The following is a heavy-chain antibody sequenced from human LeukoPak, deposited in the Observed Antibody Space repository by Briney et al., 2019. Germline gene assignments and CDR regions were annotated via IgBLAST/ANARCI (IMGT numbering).Heavy chain of an antibody. J-gene: IGHJ4*02. CDR2: INHSGST. CDR3: ARTTSGDSYDSSGYRLGYFDY. Sequence: SETLSLTCAVYGGSFSGYYWSWLRQPPGKGLEWIGEINHSGSTNYNPSLKSRVTISVDTSKNQFSLKLSSVTAADTAVYYCARTTSGDSYDSSGYRLGYFDYWGQGTLVTVSS. D-gene: IGHD3-22*01. V-gene: IGHV4-34*01. CDR1: GGSFSGYY.